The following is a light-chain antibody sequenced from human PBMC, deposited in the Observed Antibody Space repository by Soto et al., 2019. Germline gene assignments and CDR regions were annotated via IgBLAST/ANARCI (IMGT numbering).Light chain of an antibody. V-gene: IGLV2-14*01. CDR1: SSDVGGYNF. J-gene: IGLJ3*02. CDR3: SSYAGNNNLV. CDR2: EVN. Sequence: QSALTQPASVSGSPGQSITISCTGTSSDVGGYNFVSWYQQHPGKAPKLMIYEVNNRPSGVSNRLSGSKSGNTASLTVSGLQAEDEADYYCSSYAGNNNLVFGGGTKLTVL.